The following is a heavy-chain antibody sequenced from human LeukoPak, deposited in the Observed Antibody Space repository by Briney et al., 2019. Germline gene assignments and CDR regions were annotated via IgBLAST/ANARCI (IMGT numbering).Heavy chain of an antibody. CDR3: ARGSSGWFDY. CDR1: GYTFTGYY. J-gene: IGHJ4*02. D-gene: IGHD6-19*01. V-gene: IGHV1-2*02. CDR2: INPNSGST. Sequence: ASVKVSCKASGYTFTGYYMHWVRQAPGQGLEWMGWINPNSGSTNYAQKFQGRVTMTRDTPISTAYMELGRLRSDDTAVYYCARGSSGWFDYWGQGTLVTVSS.